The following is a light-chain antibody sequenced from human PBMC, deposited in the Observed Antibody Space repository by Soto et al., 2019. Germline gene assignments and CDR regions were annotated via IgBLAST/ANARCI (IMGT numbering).Light chain of an antibody. CDR1: SSDVGGYNS. J-gene: IGLJ2*01. CDR2: EVS. V-gene: IGLV2-8*01. CDR3: SSYAGSNNLV. Sequence: QSALTQPPSASGSPGHSVTISCTGTSSDVGGYNSVSWYQQHPGKVPKLMIYEVSKRPSGVPDRFSGSKSVNTASLTVSGLQAEDEADYYCSSYAGSNNLVFGGGTKVTVL.